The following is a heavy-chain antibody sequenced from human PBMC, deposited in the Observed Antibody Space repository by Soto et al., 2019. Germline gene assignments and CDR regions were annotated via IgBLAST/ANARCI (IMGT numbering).Heavy chain of an antibody. V-gene: IGHV1-24*01. CDR3: ASPYTTGFQAYDF. CDR1: GDTLSELS. Sequence: VKVSCKASGDTLSELSMYWVRQAPGKGLEWMGGFDPEDGETVYAQKFQGRVSMTDDTSTDTAYMELSSLRSEDTAVYYCASPYTTGFQAYDFWGQGTLVTVSS. J-gene: IGHJ4*02. CDR2: FDPEDGET. D-gene: IGHD3-3*01.